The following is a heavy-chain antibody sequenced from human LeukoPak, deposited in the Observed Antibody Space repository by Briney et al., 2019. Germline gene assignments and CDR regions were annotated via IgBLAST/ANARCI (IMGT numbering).Heavy chain of an antibody. CDR3: AKVMKGSERLTMARVVIIKTAGLYYMDV. Sequence: GGSLRLSCAASGFTLSSYAMIWVRQAPGKGLEWVSSISASGGSTNYADSVKGRFTISRDNSNNTVYLQMNSLRPEDTAVYYCAKVMKGSERLTMARVVIIKTAGLYYMDVWGEGNTVTVSS. CDR1: GFTLSSYA. D-gene: IGHD3-10*01. J-gene: IGHJ6*03. CDR2: ISASGGST. V-gene: IGHV3-23*01.